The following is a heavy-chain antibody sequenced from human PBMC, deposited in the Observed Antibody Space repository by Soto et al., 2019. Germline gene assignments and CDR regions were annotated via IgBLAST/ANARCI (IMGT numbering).Heavy chain of an antibody. D-gene: IGHD3-10*01. CDR1: GFTFSSHD. J-gene: IGHJ5*02. Sequence: EVQLVESGGGLVQPGGSLRLSCAASGFTFSSHDMHWVRQVTGKGLEWVSGIDSAGDAKYPASVKGRFTISRENAKNSLHIQMKSLRVGDTDVYYCARGGIWGVSWNWFDTWGQGTLVTVSS. CDR3: ARGGIWGVSWNWFDT. V-gene: IGHV3-13*01. CDR2: IDSAGDA.